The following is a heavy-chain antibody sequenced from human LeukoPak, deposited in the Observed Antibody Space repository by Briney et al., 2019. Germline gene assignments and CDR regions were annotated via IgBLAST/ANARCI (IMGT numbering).Heavy chain of an antibody. J-gene: IGHJ4*02. D-gene: IGHD4-23*01. CDR2: IWYDGSNK. V-gene: IGHV3-30*02. CDR3: AKVSLRWWGYVDY. Sequence: PGGSLRLSCAASGFTFSSYGMHWVRQAPGKGLEWVALIWYDGSNKYYGDSVKGRFTISRDNSKNTLYLQMNSLRAEDTAVYYCAKVSLRWWGYVDYWGQGTLVTVSS. CDR1: GFTFSSYG.